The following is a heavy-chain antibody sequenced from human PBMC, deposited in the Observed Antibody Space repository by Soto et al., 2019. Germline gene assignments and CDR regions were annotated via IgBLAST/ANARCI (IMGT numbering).Heavy chain of an antibody. J-gene: IGHJ4*02. CDR1: GFTFSNYA. CDR2: ISDSGGSA. V-gene: IGHV3-23*01. Sequence: GGSLRLSCAASGFTFSNYAMSWVRQAPGKGLEWVSGISDSGGSAYNADSVKGRFTISRDNAKSTLYLQINSLRAEDTAVYYCAKDVSYGGKRPYYFDYWGQGTLVTVSS. CDR3: AKDVSYGGKRPYYFDY. D-gene: IGHD4-17*01.